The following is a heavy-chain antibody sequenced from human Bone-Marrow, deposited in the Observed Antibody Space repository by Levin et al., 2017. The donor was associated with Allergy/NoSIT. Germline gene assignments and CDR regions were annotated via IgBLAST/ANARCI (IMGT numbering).Heavy chain of an antibody. CDR3: ARAPRYYYDSSGDYPHFDY. CDR2: MNPNSGNT. CDR1: GYTFTSYD. Sequence: ASVKVSCKASGYTFTSYDINWVRQATGQGLEWMGWMNPNSGNTGYAQKFQGRVTMTRNTSISTAYMELSSLRSEDTAVYYCARAPRYYYDSSGDYPHFDYWGQGTLVTVSS. V-gene: IGHV1-8*01. D-gene: IGHD3-22*01. J-gene: IGHJ4*02.